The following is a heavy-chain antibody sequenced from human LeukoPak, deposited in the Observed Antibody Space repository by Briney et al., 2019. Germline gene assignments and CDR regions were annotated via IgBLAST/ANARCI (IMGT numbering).Heavy chain of an antibody. D-gene: IGHD3-9*01. J-gene: IGHJ4*02. CDR2: VWYDGNNK. V-gene: IGHV3-33*01. CDR1: GFTFTNCG. Sequence: GRSLGLSCAAAGFTFTNCGMHWVRQAPGKGLEWVASVWYDGNNKYYADSVQGRFTISRDKSKNTLYLQMNSLRAEDTAVYFCARGWHYDILPGYHLDYWGQGTLVTVSS. CDR3: ARGWHYDILPGYHLDY.